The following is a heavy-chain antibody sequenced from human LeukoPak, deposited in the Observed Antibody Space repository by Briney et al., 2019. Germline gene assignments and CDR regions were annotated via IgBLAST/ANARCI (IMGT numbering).Heavy chain of an antibody. J-gene: IGHJ6*03. CDR1: GGSFSGYY. Sequence: PSETLSLTCAVYGGSFSGYYWGWIRQPPGKGLEWIGEINHSGSTNYNPSLKSRVTISVDTSKNQFSLKLSSVTAADTAVYYCARTSSGSRLKNYYYYKDVWGKGTTVTVSS. V-gene: IGHV4-34*01. CDR2: INHSGST. CDR3: ARTSSGSRLKNYYYYKDV. D-gene: IGHD1-26*01.